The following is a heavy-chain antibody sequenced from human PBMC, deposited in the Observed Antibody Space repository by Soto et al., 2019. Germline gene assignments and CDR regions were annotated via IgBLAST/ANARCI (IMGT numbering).Heavy chain of an antibody. D-gene: IGHD2-8*01. CDR1: GFTFSDYT. J-gene: IGHJ4*02. CDR2: ILSDYNT. V-gene: IGHV3-23*03. Sequence: EVQLLESGGGLAQPGGSLTLSCAASGFTFSDYTMSWVRQAPGQVLECISVILSDYNTFYAGSVRGRFTISRDNSKNTLYLEMKRLRAEDTAVYYCARRTNGYFGYWGQGALVTVSS. CDR3: ARRTNGYFGY.